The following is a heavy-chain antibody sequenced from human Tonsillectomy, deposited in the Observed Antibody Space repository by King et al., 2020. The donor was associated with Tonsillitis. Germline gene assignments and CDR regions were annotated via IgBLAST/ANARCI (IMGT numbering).Heavy chain of an antibody. CDR2: ISSSGSTI. V-gene: IGHV3-48*03. D-gene: IGHD5-18*01. CDR3: ARGDHTAMASRGQELDY. Sequence: VQLVESGGGLVQPGGSLRLSCAASGFTFSSYEMNWVRQAPGKGLEWVSYISSSGSTIYYADSVKGRFTISRDNAKNSLYLQMNSLRAEDTAVYYCARGDHTAMASRGQELDYWGQGTLVTVSS. CDR1: GFTFSSYE. J-gene: IGHJ4*02.